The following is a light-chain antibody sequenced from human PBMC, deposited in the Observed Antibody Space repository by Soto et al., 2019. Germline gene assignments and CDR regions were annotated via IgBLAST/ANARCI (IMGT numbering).Light chain of an antibody. CDR1: QSVSSNY. CDR2: GAS. J-gene: IGKJ2*01. CDR3: QQYGSSPPKYT. Sequence: EIVLTQSPGTLSLSPGERATLSCRASQSVSSNYLAWYQQKPGQTPRLLIYGASSRATGIPDRFSGSGSGTDFTLTISRLEAEDFAVYYCQQYGSSPPKYTFGQGTKLEIK. V-gene: IGKV3-20*01.